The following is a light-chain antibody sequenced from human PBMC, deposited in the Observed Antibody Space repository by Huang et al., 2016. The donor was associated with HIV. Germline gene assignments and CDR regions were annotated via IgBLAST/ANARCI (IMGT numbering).Light chain of an antibody. J-gene: IGKJ4*01. Sequence: EIVMTQSPATLSVSPGERATLSCRASQSVSRNLAWYQQKPGQAPRLLIYGASTRATGIPARFSGSGSGTEFTLTISSLQSVDFAVYYCQQYNNWPLTFGGGTKVEIK. V-gene: IGKV3-15*01. CDR3: QQYNNWPLT. CDR1: QSVSRN. CDR2: GAS.